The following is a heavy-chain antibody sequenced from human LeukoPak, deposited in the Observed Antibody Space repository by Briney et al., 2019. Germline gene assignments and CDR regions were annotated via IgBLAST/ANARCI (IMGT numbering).Heavy chain of an antibody. CDR3: ARVPAYYDSSGSPPDY. CDR1: GGSISSGSYY. CDR2: IYTSGST. Sequence: PSQTLSLTCTVSGGSISSGSYYWSWIRQPAGKGLEWIGRIYTSGSTNYNPSLKSRVTISVDTSKNQFSLKLGSVTAADTAAYYCARVPAYYDSSGSPPDYWGQGTLVTVSS. J-gene: IGHJ4*02. V-gene: IGHV4-61*02. D-gene: IGHD3-22*01.